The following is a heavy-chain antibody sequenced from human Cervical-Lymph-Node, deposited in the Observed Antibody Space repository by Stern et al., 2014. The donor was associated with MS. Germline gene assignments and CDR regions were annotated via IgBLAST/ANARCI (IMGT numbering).Heavy chain of an antibody. D-gene: IGHD3-10*01. CDR3: ARHFGGTDY. Sequence: VQLVESGAEVKKPGESLKISCKGSGYSFSSYWIGWVRQMPGKGLEWMGIIYPDDSETKYSPSFQGQVTISADKYISTAYLQWSSLKASDTAIYHCARHFGGTDYWGQGTLVTVSS. CDR2: IYPDDSET. J-gene: IGHJ4*02. V-gene: IGHV5-51*01. CDR1: GYSFSSYW.